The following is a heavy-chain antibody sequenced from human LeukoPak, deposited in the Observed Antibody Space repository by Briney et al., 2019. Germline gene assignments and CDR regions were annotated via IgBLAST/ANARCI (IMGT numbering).Heavy chain of an antibody. D-gene: IGHD6-6*01. CDR1: GGTFSSYA. Sequence: SVKVSCKASGGTFSSYAISWVRQAPGQGLEWMGRISPILGIANYAQKFQGRVTITADKSTSTAYMELSSLRSEDTAVYYCARDGIAARPFDYWGQGTLVTVSS. V-gene: IGHV1-69*04. CDR2: ISPILGIA. J-gene: IGHJ4*02. CDR3: ARDGIAARPFDY.